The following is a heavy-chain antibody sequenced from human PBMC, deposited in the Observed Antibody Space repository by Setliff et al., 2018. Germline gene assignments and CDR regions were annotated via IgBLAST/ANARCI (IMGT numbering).Heavy chain of an antibody. CDR1: GASLNSGTYY. J-gene: IGHJ4*02. Sequence: SETLSLTCTVSGASLNSGTYYWGWIRQPPGKGPEWIGRIYYRGDTYYNASLKGRLTISVDTAQNQFSLRLTSVTAADTAVYYCARTGTYRYFDYWGQGALVTVSS. CDR3: ARTGTYRYFDY. CDR2: IYYRGDT. D-gene: IGHD1-1*01. V-gene: IGHV4-39*01.